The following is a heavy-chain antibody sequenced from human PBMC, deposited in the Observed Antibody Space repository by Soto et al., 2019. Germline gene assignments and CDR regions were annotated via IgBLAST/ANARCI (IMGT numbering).Heavy chain of an antibody. CDR3: AAYSVEGSDAATIPPDHTFDI. D-gene: IGHD1-26*01. Sequence: QVHLVQSGAEVKKPGASVKVSCRASGYTFASYGISWVRQAPGQGLEWRGWSSGYNGNTKYTQRFQGRVTMSTDRATTAVNMELRSLQSDDTAAYYCAAYSVEGSDAATIPPDHTFDIWGQGTMVTVSA. J-gene: IGHJ3*02. CDR2: SSGYNGNT. V-gene: IGHV1-18*01. CDR1: GYTFASYG.